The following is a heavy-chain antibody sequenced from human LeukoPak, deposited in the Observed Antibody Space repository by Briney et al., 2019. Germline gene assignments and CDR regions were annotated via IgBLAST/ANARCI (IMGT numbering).Heavy chain of an antibody. V-gene: IGHV4-39*07. CDR2: IYYSGST. CDR1: AGSLSGHY. J-gene: IGHJ4*02. D-gene: IGHD2-15*01. Sequence: KASETLSLTCAVSSAGSLSGHYWTWVRQPPGKGLEWIGSIYYSGSTYYNPSLKSRVTISVDTSKNQFSLKLSSVTAADTAVYYCARVVGATSIDYWGQGILVTVSS. CDR3: ARVVGATSIDY.